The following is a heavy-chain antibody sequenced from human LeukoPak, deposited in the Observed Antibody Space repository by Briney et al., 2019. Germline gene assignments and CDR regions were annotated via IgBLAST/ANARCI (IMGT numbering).Heavy chain of an antibody. CDR2: VSVYNGNT. V-gene: IGHV1-18*01. CDR3: ASGYVSVDYSSYMDV. J-gene: IGHJ6*03. CDR1: GYTFTSYG. Sequence: ASVKVSCKSSGYTFTSYGISWVRQAPGQGLEWMGWVSVYNGNTNYAQKLQGRVTMTTDTSTSTAYMELRSLRSDDTAVYYCASGYVSVDYSSYMDVWGKGTTVTVSS. D-gene: IGHD5-12*01.